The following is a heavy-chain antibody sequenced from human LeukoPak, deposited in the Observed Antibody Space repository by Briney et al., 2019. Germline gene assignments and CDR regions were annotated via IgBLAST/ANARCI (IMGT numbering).Heavy chain of an antibody. CDR2: IKQDGSEK. Sequence: GGSLRLSCAASGFTFSSYWVNWVRQAPGKGLEWVANIKQDGSEKYYVDSVKGRFTISRDNAESSLYLQMNSLRAEDTAVYYCARAPMVRGVVDYYYGMDVWGQGTTVTVSS. V-gene: IGHV3-7*01. CDR3: ARAPMVRGVVDYYYGMDV. D-gene: IGHD3-10*01. CDR1: GFTFSSYW. J-gene: IGHJ6*02.